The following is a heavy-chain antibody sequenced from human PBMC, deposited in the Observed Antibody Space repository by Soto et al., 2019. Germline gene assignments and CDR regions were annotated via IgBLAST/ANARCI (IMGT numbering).Heavy chain of an antibody. CDR2: IIPILGIA. J-gene: IGHJ5*02. CDR3: ARGYCSGGSCPGWFDP. Sequence: SVKVSCKASGGTFSSYAISWVRQAPGQGLEWMGRIIPILGIANYAQKFQGRVTITADKSTSTAYMELSSLRSEDTAVYYCARGYCSGGSCPGWFDPWGQGTLVTVSS. V-gene: IGHV1-69*04. CDR1: GGTFSSYA. D-gene: IGHD2-15*01.